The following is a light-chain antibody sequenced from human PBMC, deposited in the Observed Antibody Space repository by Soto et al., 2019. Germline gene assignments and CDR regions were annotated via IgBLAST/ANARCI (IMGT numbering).Light chain of an antibody. Sequence: EIVMTQSPATLSVSPGERATLSCRASQSVSSDLAWYQQKPGQAPRLLIYGASTRATGIPARFSGSGSGTELTLTISSLQSEDFAVYYCQQYNNWPPRRTFGQGTKVDIK. J-gene: IGKJ1*01. CDR2: GAS. V-gene: IGKV3-15*01. CDR1: QSVSSD. CDR3: QQYNNWPPRRT.